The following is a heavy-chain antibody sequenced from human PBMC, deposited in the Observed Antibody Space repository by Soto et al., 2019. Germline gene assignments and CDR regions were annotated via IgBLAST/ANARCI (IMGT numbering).Heavy chain of an antibody. Sequence: EVQLVESEGGLVQRGGSLRLSCAASGFTFNYYWMHWFRQAPGQGLVWVAHIQNDGSRTTYADSVKGRFTISRDNAKNTMYLQMNSLRAEDTAVYYCARGDLGGFDLWGQGTTVTFSS. CDR1: GFTFNYYW. CDR2: IQNDGSRT. D-gene: IGHD2-21*02. J-gene: IGHJ3*01. CDR3: ARGDLGGFDL. V-gene: IGHV3-74*01.